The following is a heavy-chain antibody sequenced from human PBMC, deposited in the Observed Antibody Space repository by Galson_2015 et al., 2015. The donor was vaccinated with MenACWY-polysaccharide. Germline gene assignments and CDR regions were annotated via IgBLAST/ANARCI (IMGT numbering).Heavy chain of an antibody. J-gene: IGHJ4*02. Sequence: PALVKPTQTLTLTCTVSGFSLRTPGVGVGWIRQPPGKALEWLALIFWDENKGYKPSMRNRLTVTKDTSKNQVVLTLTNVDPDDTATYYCAHRMGVAAAFDFWGQGAPVSVSS. CDR1: GFSLRTPGVG. D-gene: IGHD6-25*01. V-gene: IGHV2-5*02. CDR3: AHRMGVAAAFDF. CDR2: IFWDENK.